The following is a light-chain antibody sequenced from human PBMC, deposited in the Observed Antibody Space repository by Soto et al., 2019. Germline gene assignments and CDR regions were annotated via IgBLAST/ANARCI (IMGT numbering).Light chain of an antibody. CDR2: DAS. CDR3: QQRSNWPRYT. Sequence: EIVLTQSPVTLSLSPGERATLSCRASQTVSSYLAWYQQKPGQAPRLLIYDASNRATGIPARFSGSGSGTDLTLTISSREPEDVAVYYCQQRSNWPRYTFGQGTKLEIK. V-gene: IGKV3-11*01. CDR1: QTVSSY. J-gene: IGKJ2*01.